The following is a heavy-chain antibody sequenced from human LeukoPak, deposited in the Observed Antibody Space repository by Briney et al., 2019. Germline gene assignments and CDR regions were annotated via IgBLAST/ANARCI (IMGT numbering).Heavy chain of an antibody. CDR1: GYTFTSYG. D-gene: IGHD1-14*01. CDR3: ARQTPYNGNHYFDY. CDR2: ISAYNGNT. Sequence: GASVKVSCKASGYTFTSYGISWVRQAPGQGLEWMGWISAYNGNTNYAQKLQGRVTMTTDTSTSTAYMELRSLRSDDTAVYYCARQTPYNGNHYFDYWGQGTLVTVSS. J-gene: IGHJ4*02. V-gene: IGHV1-18*01.